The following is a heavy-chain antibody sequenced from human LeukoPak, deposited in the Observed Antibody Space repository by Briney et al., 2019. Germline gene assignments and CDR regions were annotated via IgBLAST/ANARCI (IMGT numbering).Heavy chain of an antibody. CDR3: ARGRGRTASRPDTIYYSYMDV. CDR2: INHSGSN. D-gene: IGHD6-6*01. J-gene: IGHJ6*03. CDR1: GGSFRDYF. V-gene: IGHV4-34*01. Sequence: SETLSLTCAVYGGSFRDYFWTWIRQPPGKGLEWIGEINHSGSNNYNPSLKSRLTISVDTSKSQFSLKLSSVTAADTALYYCARGRGRTASRPDTIYYSYMDVWGKGTTVTVSS.